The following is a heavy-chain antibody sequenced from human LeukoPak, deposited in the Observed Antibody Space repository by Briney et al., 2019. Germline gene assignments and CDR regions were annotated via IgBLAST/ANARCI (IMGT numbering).Heavy chain of an antibody. J-gene: IGHJ5*02. V-gene: IGHV4-34*01. CDR1: GGSFSGYY. Sequence: SETLSLTCAVYGGSFSGYYWSWIRQPPGKGLEWIGEINHSGSTKYNSSLKSRVTISVDTSKNQFSLQLNSVTPEDTAVYYCARVNYSYYDSSGYYYVWWFDPWGQGTLVTVSS. CDR3: ARVNYSYYDSSGYYYVWWFDP. CDR2: INHSGST. D-gene: IGHD3-22*01.